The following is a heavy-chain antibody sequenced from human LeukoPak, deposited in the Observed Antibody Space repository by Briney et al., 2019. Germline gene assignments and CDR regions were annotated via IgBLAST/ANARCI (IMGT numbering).Heavy chain of an antibody. CDR3: AKRHGSGSYFKIGYYYYYMDV. J-gene: IGHJ6*03. Sequence: AGGSLRLSCAASGFTFSSYGMSWVRQAPGKGLEWVSAISGSGGSTYYADSVKGRFTISRDNSKNTLYLQMNSLRAEDTAVYYCAKRHGSGSYFKIGYYYYYMDVWGKGTTVAISS. V-gene: IGHV3-23*01. CDR1: GFTFSSYG. D-gene: IGHD3-10*01. CDR2: ISGSGGST.